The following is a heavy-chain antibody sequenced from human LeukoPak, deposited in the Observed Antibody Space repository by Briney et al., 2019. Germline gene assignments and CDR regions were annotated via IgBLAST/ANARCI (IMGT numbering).Heavy chain of an antibody. J-gene: IGHJ6*02. CDR2: IDWDDDK. CDR3: ARMVVYEVGATRKGYYYGMDV. D-gene: IGHD1-26*01. Sequence: SGPTLVNPTQTLTLTCTFSGFSLSTSGMCVSWIRQPPGKALEWLARIDWDDDKYYSTSLKTRLTISKDTSKNQVVLTMTNMDPVDTATYYCARMVVYEVGATRKGYYYGMDVWGQGTTVTVSS. CDR1: GFSLSTSGMC. V-gene: IGHV2-70*11.